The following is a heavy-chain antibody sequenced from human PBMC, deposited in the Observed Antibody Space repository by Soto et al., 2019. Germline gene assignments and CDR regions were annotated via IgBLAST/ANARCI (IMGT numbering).Heavy chain of an antibody. CDR3: ARMKNGYSLYYFDY. J-gene: IGHJ4*02. D-gene: IGHD3-22*01. CDR1: GGTFSSYA. Sequence: SVKVSCKASGGTFSSYAISWVRQAPGHGLEWMGGIIPIFGTANYAQKFQGRVTITADESTSTAYMELSSLRSEDTAVYYWARMKNGYSLYYFDYWGQGTRVTVSS. CDR2: IIPIFGTA. V-gene: IGHV1-69*13.